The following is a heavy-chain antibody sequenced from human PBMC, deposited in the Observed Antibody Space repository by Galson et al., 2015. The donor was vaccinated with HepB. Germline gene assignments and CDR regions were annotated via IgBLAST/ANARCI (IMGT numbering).Heavy chain of an antibody. V-gene: IGHV3-30*03. J-gene: IGHJ4*02. CDR1: GFTFSSYG. D-gene: IGHD3-10*01. Sequence: SLRLSCAASGFTFSSYGMHWVRQAPGKGLEWVAVISYDGSNKYYADSVKGRFTISRDNSKNTLYLQMNSLRAEDTAVYYCAAPRGGSGPYFDYWGQGTLVTVSS. CDR2: ISYDGSNK. CDR3: AAPRGGSGPYFDY.